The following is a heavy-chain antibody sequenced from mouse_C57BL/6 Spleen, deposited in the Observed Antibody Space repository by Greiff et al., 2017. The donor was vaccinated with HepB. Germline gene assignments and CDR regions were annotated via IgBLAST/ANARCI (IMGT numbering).Heavy chain of an antibody. CDR3: ARFTTVVATDYYAMDY. D-gene: IGHD1-1*01. V-gene: IGHV1-22*01. J-gene: IGHJ4*01. CDR1: GYTFTDYN. Sequence: VQLQQSGPELVKPGASVKMSCKASGYTFTDYNMHWVKQSHGKSLEWIGYINPNNGGTSYNQKFKGKATLTVNKSSSTAYMELRSLTSEDSAVYYCARFTTVVATDYYAMDYWGQGTSVTVSS. CDR2: INPNNGGT.